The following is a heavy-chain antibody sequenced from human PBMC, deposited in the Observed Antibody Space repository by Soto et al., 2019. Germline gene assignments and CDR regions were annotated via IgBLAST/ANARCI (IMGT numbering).Heavy chain of an antibody. Sequence: GGSLRLSCAASGFTFDDYAMHWVRQAPGKGLEWVSGISWNSGSIDYADSVKGRFTISRDNAKNSLYLQMNSLRAEDTALYYCAKDSEIRGYISGPGAFDIWGQGTMVTVSS. CDR2: ISWNSGSI. J-gene: IGHJ3*02. CDR3: AKDSEIRGYISGPGAFDI. V-gene: IGHV3-9*01. CDR1: GFTFDDYA. D-gene: IGHD6-19*01.